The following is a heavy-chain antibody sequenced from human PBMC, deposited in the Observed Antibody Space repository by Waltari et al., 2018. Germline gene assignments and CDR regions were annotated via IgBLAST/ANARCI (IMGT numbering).Heavy chain of an antibody. CDR3: ARSSTTVTTSG. D-gene: IGHD4-17*01. CDR2: IRSSSLYM. V-gene: IGHV3-21*01. CDR1: GFTFSTYS. J-gene: IGHJ4*02. Sequence: EVQLVASGGGLVKAGGSLRLSCAAFGFTFSTYSMNWVRQAPGKGLEWVSAIRSSSLYMSYADSVKGRVTISRDNAKNSLYLQMNSLRVEDTAVYYCARSSTTVTTSGWGQGTLVTVSS.